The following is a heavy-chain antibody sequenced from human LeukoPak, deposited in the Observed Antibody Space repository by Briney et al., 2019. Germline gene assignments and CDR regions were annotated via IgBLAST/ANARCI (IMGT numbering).Heavy chain of an antibody. V-gene: IGHV4-38-2*01. CDR2: IYNSGST. Sequence: SETLSLTCAVSGYSISSTYYWAWIRQPPGKGLEWIASIYNSGSTYYNLSLKSRVTISIDTSKNQFSLKVSSVTAADTAVYYCVRNMTTVTPGVFDIWGQGTVVTVSS. D-gene: IGHD4-17*01. J-gene: IGHJ3*02. CDR3: VRNMTTVTPGVFDI. CDR1: GYSISSTYY.